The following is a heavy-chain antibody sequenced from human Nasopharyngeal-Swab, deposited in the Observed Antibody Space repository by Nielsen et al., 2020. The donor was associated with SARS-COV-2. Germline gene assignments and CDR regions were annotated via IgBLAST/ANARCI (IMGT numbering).Heavy chain of an antibody. CDR1: GGSIRSSNW. D-gene: IGHD1-26*01. J-gene: IGHJ6*03. Sequence: SETLSLTCDVSGGSIRSSNWWTWVCQPPGKGLEWIGEIYHGGNTNYNPSLTSRVSISVDKSKNQFSLELTSVTATDTAVYYCARAQRGLAATIFYDYMDVWGKGTTVTVSS. CDR2: IYHGGNT. CDR3: ARAQRGLAATIFYDYMDV. V-gene: IGHV4-4*02.